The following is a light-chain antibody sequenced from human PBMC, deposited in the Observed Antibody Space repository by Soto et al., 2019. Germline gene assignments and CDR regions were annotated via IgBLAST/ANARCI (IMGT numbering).Light chain of an antibody. CDR3: QSYDSSLSASV. Sequence: QSVLTQPPSVSGAPGQRVTISCTGSSSNIGAGFDVHWYQQLPGTASKLLIFDNSNRPSGVPDRFSGSKSGTSASLAITGLQAEDEADYYCQSYDSSLSASVFGGGTQLTVL. CDR2: DNS. J-gene: IGLJ3*02. V-gene: IGLV1-40*01. CDR1: SSNIGAGFD.